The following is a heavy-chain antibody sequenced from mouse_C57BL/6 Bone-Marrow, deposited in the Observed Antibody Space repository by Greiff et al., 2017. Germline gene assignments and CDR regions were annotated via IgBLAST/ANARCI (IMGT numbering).Heavy chain of an antibody. V-gene: IGHV1-69*01. CDR2: IDPSDSYT. CDR3: AKGDGYRFAY. CDR1: GYTFTSYW. D-gene: IGHD2-3*01. Sequence: QVQLQQSGAELVMPGASVKLSCKASGYTFTSYWMHWVKQRPGQGLEWIGEIDPSDSYTNYNQKFKGKSTLTVDKSSSTAYMQLSSLTSEDSAVDYCAKGDGYRFAYWGQGTLVTVSA. J-gene: IGHJ3*01.